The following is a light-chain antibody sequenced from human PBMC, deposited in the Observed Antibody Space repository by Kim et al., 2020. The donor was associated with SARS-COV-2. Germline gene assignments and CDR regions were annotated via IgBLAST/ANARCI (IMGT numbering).Light chain of an antibody. CDR3: CSYARGVTRV. CDR1: WSEVGAYDY. V-gene: IGLV2-14*03. J-gene: IGLJ3*02. Sequence: GQSVTVPCPGTWSEVGAYDYVSWYRQHPGKPPHHLIYDVTHRPSGVFDRFFGSRSGNTASLTISGLQAEAGADYYCCSYARGVTRVFGGGTQLAVL. CDR2: DVT.